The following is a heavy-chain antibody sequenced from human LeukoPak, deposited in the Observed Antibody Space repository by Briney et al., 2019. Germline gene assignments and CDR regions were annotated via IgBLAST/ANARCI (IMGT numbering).Heavy chain of an antibody. V-gene: IGHV1-18*01. CDR3: AREIVLVAVAGDGYNGDNY. J-gene: IGHJ4*02. D-gene: IGHD5-24*01. CDR2: ISAYNGNT. Sequence: ASVKVSCKASGYTFTSYGISWVRQAPGQELGWMGWISAYNGNTNYAQKLQDRVTMTTDTSTSTAYMELRSLRSDDTAVYYCAREIVLVAVAGDGYNGDNYWGRGTLVTVSS. CDR1: GYTFTSYG.